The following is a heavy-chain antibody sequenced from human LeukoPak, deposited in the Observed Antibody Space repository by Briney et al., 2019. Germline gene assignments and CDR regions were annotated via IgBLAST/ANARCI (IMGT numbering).Heavy chain of an antibody. J-gene: IGHJ5*02. V-gene: IGHV3-23*01. CDR3: AKGSVTMVRGAFLPRYNWFDP. Sequence: GGSLRLSCAASGFTFSSYAMSWVRQAPGKGLEWVSAISGSGGSTYYADSVKGRFTISRDNSKNTLYQQMNSLRAEDTAVYYCAKGSVTMVRGAFLPRYNWFDPWGQGTLVTVSS. CDR1: GFTFSSYA. CDR2: ISGSGGST. D-gene: IGHD3-10*01.